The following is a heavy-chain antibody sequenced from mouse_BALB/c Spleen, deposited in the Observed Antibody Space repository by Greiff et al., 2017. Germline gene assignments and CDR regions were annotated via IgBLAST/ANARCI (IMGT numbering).Heavy chain of an antibody. D-gene: IGHD2-14*01. CDR2: ISSGGSYT. CDR1: GFTFSSYT. Sequence: EVKVEESGGGLVKPGGSLKLSCAASGFTFSSYTMSWVRQTPEKRLEWVATISSGGSYTYYPDSVKGRFTISRDNAKNTLYLQMSSLKSEDTAMYYCTREGYRYDRAWFAYWGQGTLVTVSA. CDR3: TREGYRYDRAWFAY. J-gene: IGHJ3*01. V-gene: IGHV5-6-4*01.